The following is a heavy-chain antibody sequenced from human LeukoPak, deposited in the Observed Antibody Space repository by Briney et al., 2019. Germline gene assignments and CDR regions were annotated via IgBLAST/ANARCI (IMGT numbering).Heavy chain of an antibody. CDR1: GFTFSSYG. CDR2: IRYDGSNK. CDR3: AKGGTMILVAFY. J-gene: IGHJ4*02. D-gene: IGHD3-22*01. Sequence: GGSLRLSCAASGFTFSSYGMHWVRQAPGKGLEWVAFIRYDGSNKYYADSVKGRFTISRDNSKNTLYLQMNSLRAEDTAVYYCAKGGTMILVAFYWGQGTLVTVSS. V-gene: IGHV3-30*02.